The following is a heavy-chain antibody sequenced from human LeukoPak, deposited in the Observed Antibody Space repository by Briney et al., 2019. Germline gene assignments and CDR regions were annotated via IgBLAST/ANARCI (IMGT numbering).Heavy chain of an antibody. D-gene: IGHD2-2*01. V-gene: IGHV1-24*01. Sequence: ASVKVSCKVSGYTLTELSMHWVRQAPGKGLEWMGGFDPEDGETIYAQKFQGRVTMTEDTSTDTAYMELSSLRSEDTAVYYCAISGISTGTDAFDIWGQGTMVTVSS. CDR2: FDPEDGET. CDR1: GYTLTELS. CDR3: AISGISTGTDAFDI. J-gene: IGHJ3*02.